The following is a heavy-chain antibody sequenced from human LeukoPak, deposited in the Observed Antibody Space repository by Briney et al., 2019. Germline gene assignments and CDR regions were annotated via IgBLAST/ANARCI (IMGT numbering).Heavy chain of an antibody. CDR1: GYSLSELS. Sequence: ASVKVSCKVSGYSLSELSTHWVRQAPGQGLEWMGGFDPGDDETIYAQEFQGRVTMTEDTSTDTAYLELSSLGSEDTAVYFCATEKDLLLDSWGQGTPVTVSS. CDR2: FDPGDDET. D-gene: IGHD1-26*01. CDR3: ATEKDLLLDS. J-gene: IGHJ5*01. V-gene: IGHV1-24*01.